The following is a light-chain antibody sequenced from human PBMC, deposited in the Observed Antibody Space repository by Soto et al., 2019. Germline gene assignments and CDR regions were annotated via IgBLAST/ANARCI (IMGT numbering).Light chain of an antibody. CDR2: GNS. Sequence: QSVLTQPPSVSGAPGQRGTISCTGSSSNIGAGYDVHWYQQLPGTAPKLLIYGNSNRPSGVPDRFSGSKSGTSASLAITGLQAEDEADYYCQSYDSSLSGYVFG. CDR3: QSYDSSLSGYV. J-gene: IGLJ1*01. V-gene: IGLV1-40*01. CDR1: SSNIGAGYD.